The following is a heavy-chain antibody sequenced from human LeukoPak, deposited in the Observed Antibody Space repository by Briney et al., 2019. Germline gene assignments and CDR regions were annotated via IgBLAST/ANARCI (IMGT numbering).Heavy chain of an antibody. D-gene: IGHD3-9*01. CDR3: ARLAYIDYSHPLFDY. J-gene: IGHJ4*02. CDR2: IYYSGST. CDR1: GGSISSSSYF. V-gene: IGHV4-61*05. Sequence: SETLSLTCTVSGGSISSSSYFWGWIRQPPGKGLEWIGYIYYSGSTNYNPSLKSRVTISVDTSKNQFSLKLSSVTAADTAVYYCARLAYIDYSHPLFDYWGQGTLVTVSS.